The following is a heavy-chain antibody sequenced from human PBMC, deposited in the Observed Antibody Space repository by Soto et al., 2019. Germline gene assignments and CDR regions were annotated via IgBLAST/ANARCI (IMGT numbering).Heavy chain of an antibody. CDR2: ISSSSTTK. Sequence: GGSLRLSCAASGFIFSTYSMNWVRQAPGKGLEWVSHISSSSTTKYYADSVQGRFTISRDNAKNSLYLQMNSLTAEDTAVYYCARTFLYDSGSPGYWGQGTLVTVSS. CDR3: ARTFLYDSGSPGY. J-gene: IGHJ4*02. D-gene: IGHD3-10*01. V-gene: IGHV3-48*01. CDR1: GFIFSTYS.